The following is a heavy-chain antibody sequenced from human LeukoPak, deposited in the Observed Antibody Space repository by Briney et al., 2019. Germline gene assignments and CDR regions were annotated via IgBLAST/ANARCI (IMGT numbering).Heavy chain of an antibody. Sequence: ASVKVSCKASGSTFTDYYMHWVRQAPGQGLEWMGWINPNSGGTNFAQKFQGRVTMTRDTSISTAYMELNRLRSEDMAVYYCAREGDTAMTGAFDIWGQGTMVTVSS. J-gene: IGHJ3*02. CDR2: INPNSGGT. D-gene: IGHD5-18*01. V-gene: IGHV1-2*02. CDR3: AREGDTAMTGAFDI. CDR1: GSTFTDYY.